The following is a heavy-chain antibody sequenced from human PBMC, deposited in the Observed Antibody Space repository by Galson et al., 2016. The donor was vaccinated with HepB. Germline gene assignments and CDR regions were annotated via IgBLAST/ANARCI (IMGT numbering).Heavy chain of an antibody. CDR1: RFTFSSYG. J-gene: IGHJ4*02. CDR2: ISYDGNNR. V-gene: IGHV3-33*05. CDR3: ARLVLLHGLRQRGYFDS. D-gene: IGHD1-26*01. Sequence: SLRLSCAASRFTFSSYGMYWVRQAPGKGLEWVAVISYDGNNRYYADSVKGRFGISRDNAENALFLKMNSLRAEDTAVYYCARLVLLHGLRQRGYFDSWGQGTLVTVSS.